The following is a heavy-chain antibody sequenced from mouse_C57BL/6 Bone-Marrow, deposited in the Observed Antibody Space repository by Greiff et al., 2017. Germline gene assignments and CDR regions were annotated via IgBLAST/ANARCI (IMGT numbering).Heavy chain of an antibody. D-gene: IGHD4-1*01. CDR2: INPSSGYT. CDR1: GYTFTSYW. CDR3: ARAPLGRRWYFDV. V-gene: IGHV1-7*01. Sequence: QDQLQQSGAELAKPGASVKLSCKASGYTFTSYWMHWVKQRPGQGLEWIGYINPSSGYTKYNQKFKDKATLTADKSSNTAYMQLSSLTYEDSAVYYWARAPLGRRWYFDVWGTGTTVTVSS. J-gene: IGHJ1*03.